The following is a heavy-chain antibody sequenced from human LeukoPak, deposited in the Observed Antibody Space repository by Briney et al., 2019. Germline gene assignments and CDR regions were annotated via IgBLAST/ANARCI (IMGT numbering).Heavy chain of an antibody. D-gene: IGHD2-8*01. CDR1: GGSLSSYY. Sequence: SETLSLTCTVSGGSLSSYYWSWIRQPPGKGLEWIGYIYYSGSTNYNPSLKSRVTISVDPSRNQFSLKLSSVTAADTAVYYCARGTPIVLMVYALDAFDIWGQGTMVTVSS. CDR3: ARGTPIVLMVYALDAFDI. J-gene: IGHJ3*02. V-gene: IGHV4-59*01. CDR2: IYYSGST.